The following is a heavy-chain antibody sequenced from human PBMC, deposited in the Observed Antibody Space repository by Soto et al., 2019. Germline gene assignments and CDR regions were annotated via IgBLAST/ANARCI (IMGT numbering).Heavy chain of an antibody. Sequence: QVQLVQSGAEVKNPGASVKVSCKASGYSFSSYGISWVRQAPGQGLEWVGWICAYNGDTNYAQKLQGRVTLTTDTSTSTAYMELTSLRSDDTAMYYCARDRGYRPDTFDIWGQGTMVIVNS. CDR1: GYSFSSYG. D-gene: IGHD3-10*01. V-gene: IGHV1-18*01. CDR2: ICAYNGDT. J-gene: IGHJ3*02. CDR3: ARDRGYRPDTFDI.